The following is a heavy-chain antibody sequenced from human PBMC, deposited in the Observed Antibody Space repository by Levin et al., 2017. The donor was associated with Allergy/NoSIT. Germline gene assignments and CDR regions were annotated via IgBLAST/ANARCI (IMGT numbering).Heavy chain of an antibody. CDR3: ARDGIAAAGHYYNYYMDV. V-gene: IGHV4-31*03. D-gene: IGHD6-13*01. J-gene: IGHJ6*03. Sequence: SETLSLTCTVSGGSISSGGYYWSWIRQHPGKGLEWIGYIYYSGSTYYNPSLKSRVTISVDTSKNQFSLKLSSVTAADTAVYYCARDGIAAAGHYYNYYMDVWGKGTTVTVSS. CDR1: GGSISSGGYY. CDR2: IYYSGST.